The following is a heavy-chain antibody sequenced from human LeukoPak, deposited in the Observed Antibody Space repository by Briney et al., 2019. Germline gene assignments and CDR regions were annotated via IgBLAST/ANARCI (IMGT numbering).Heavy chain of an antibody. D-gene: IGHD2-2*01. CDR2: IKQDGSEK. CDR3: AKVISISCFDS. CDR1: GFTFSSYW. J-gene: IGHJ4*02. V-gene: IGHV3-7*03. Sequence: GGSLRRSCAASGFTFSSYWMSWVRQAPGKGLEWVANIKQDGSEKYYVDSVKGRFTISRDNSKNTLYLQMNSLRAEDTAVYYCAKVISISCFDSWGQGTLVTVSS.